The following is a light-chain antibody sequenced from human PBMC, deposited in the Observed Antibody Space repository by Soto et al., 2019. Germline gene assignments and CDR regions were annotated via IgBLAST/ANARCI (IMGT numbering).Light chain of an antibody. CDR1: QGISSY. Sequence: DIQLTQSPSFLSASVGDRVTITCRASQGISSYLAWYQQKPGKAPKLLIYAASTLQSGVPSRFSGSGSGTEIHLTISSLQPEDFSTYYCQKLNSYLWTFGQGTKVEIK. CDR2: AAS. V-gene: IGKV1-9*01. J-gene: IGKJ1*01. CDR3: QKLNSYLWT.